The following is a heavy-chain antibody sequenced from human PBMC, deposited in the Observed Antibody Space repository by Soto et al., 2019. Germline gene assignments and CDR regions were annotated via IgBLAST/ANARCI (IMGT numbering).Heavy chain of an antibody. D-gene: IGHD6-13*01. V-gene: IGHV2-5*02. CDR3: AHRYAAAGPRRWIDT. J-gene: IGHJ5*02. CDR1: GFSLSTSGLG. Sequence: QITLKESGPTLVKPTQTLTLTCTFSGFSLSTSGLGVGWIRQPPGKALEWLALIYWDDDKRYSPSLKSRLTITEDSSQTQVVRTMPNMDPVDTATYYCAHRYAAAGPRRWIDTGGQGTLVTVSS. CDR2: IYWDDDK.